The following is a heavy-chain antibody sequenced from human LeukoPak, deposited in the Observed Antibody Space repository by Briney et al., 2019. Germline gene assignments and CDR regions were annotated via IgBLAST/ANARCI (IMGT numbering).Heavy chain of an antibody. J-gene: IGHJ6*02. V-gene: IGHV3-7*03. CDR2: INHNGNVN. D-gene: IGHD3-16*01. CDR1: GFIFDNYA. CDR3: ARGGGLDV. Sequence: GGSLRLSCVASGFIFDNYALSWVRQAPGKGLEWVASINHNGNVNYYVDSVKGRFTISRDNAKNSLYLQMSNLRAEDTAVYFCARGGGLDVWGQGPRSPSP.